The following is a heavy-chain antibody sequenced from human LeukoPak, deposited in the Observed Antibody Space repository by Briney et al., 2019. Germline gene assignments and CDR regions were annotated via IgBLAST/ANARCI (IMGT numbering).Heavy chain of an antibody. D-gene: IGHD6-19*01. Sequence: PGGSLRLSCAASGFTFSNYALHWVRQAPGKGLEWVAVISYDDTNKYYVDSVKGRFTISRDNSKNTLYLQMNSLRAEDTAVYYCARGQISSGWSYYYYYYYMDVWGKGTTVTVSS. CDR1: GFTFSNYA. J-gene: IGHJ6*03. CDR2: ISYDDTNK. V-gene: IGHV3-30*04. CDR3: ARGQISSGWSYYYYYYYMDV.